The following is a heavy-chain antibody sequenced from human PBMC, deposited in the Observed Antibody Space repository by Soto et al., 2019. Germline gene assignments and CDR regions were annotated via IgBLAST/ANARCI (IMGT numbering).Heavy chain of an antibody. D-gene: IGHD6-13*01. V-gene: IGHV1-69*01. CDR3: ARLGDMEAAVAKSEYYYVMDF. CDR2: IIPIFGTP. CDR1: GGTFSNYA. Sequence: QVQLVQSGAEMKRPGSSVKVSCKASGGTFSNYAFSWVRQAPGQGPEWMGGIIPIFGTPNYAQKFQARLTMTAEESTVTAYMELSSVRSEDHAVYYCARLGDMEAAVAKSEYYYVMDFWGQGTTVTVSS. J-gene: IGHJ6*02.